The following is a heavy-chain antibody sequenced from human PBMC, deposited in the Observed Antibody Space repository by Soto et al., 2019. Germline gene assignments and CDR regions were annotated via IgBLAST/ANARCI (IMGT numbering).Heavy chain of an antibody. D-gene: IGHD3-3*01. CDR3: ARHGRITIFGVVNGAFDI. V-gene: IGHV4-39*01. CDR1: GGSISSSSYY. Sequence: PSETLSLTCTVSGGSISSSSYYWGWIRQPPGKGLEWIGSIYYSGSTYYNPSLKSRVTISVDTSKNQFSLKLSSVTAADTAVYYRARHGRITIFGVVNGAFDIWGQGTMVTVSS. CDR2: IYYSGST. J-gene: IGHJ3*02.